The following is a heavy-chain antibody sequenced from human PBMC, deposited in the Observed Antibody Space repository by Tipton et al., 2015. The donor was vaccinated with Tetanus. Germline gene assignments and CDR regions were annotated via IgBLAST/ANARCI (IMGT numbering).Heavy chain of an antibody. Sequence: VQLVQSGAEVKKPGESLKISCKASGYSFPNYYIAWVRHMPGKGLEWMGTIHPGDSIAEYSPPFRGQVTISADKSINTAYLQWSSLKASDTAIYYCARRRTNTNLFFWYESWGQGTLVAVSS. V-gene: IGHV5-51*01. D-gene: IGHD1/OR15-1a*01. CDR2: IHPGDSIA. CDR1: GYSFPNYY. CDR3: ARRRTNTNLFFWYES. J-gene: IGHJ5*01.